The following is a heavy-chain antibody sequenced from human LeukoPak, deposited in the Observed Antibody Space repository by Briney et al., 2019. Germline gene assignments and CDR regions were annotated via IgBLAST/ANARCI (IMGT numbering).Heavy chain of an antibody. CDR3: ARVVVVAGTPNYYYYGMDV. J-gene: IGHJ6*02. D-gene: IGHD2-15*01. Sequence: RASVKVSCKASGYTFTSYDMNWVRQAPGQGLEWMGWINTNTGNPTYAQGFTGRFVFSLDTSVSTAYLQISSLKAEDTAVYYCARVVVVAGTPNYYYYGMDVWGQGTTLTVSS. CDR1: GYTFTSYD. CDR2: INTNTGNP. V-gene: IGHV7-4-1*02.